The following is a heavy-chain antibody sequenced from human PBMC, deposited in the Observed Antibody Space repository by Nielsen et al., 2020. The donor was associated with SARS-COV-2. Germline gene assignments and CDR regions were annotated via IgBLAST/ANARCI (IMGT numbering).Heavy chain of an antibody. CDR3: ARVPLGIAGTTDYYYGMDV. V-gene: IGHV4-59*01. Sequence: SETLSLTCAVYGGSFSGYYWSWIRQPPGKGLEWIGYIYYSGSTNYNPSLKSRVTISVDTSKNRFSLKLSSVTAADRAVYYCARVPLGIAGTTDYYYGMDVWGQGTTVTVSS. J-gene: IGHJ6*02. CDR2: IYYSGST. D-gene: IGHD1-20*01. CDR1: GGSFSGYY.